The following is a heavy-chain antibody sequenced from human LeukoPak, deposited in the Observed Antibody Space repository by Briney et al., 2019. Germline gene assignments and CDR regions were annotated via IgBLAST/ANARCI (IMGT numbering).Heavy chain of an antibody. Sequence: GGSLRLSCAASGFTFSSYWMSWVRQAPGKGLEWVANIKQDGSEKYYVASVKGRFTISRDNAKNSLYLQMNSLRAEDTAVYYCARWDYCGGDCYYYYYGMDVWGQGTTVTVSS. V-gene: IGHV3-7*01. D-gene: IGHD2-21*02. CDR3: ARWDYCGGDCYYYYYGMDV. CDR1: GFTFSSYW. J-gene: IGHJ6*02. CDR2: IKQDGSEK.